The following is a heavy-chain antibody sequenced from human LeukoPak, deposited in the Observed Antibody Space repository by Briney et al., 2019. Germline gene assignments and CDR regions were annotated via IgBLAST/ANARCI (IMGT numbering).Heavy chain of an antibody. CDR1: GYGFSTYW. J-gene: IGHJ5*02. D-gene: IGHD1-14*01. V-gene: IGHV5-51*01. CDR3: ARGRGPHGIFGP. Sequence: GESLKISCKGSGYGFSTYWIGWVRQMPGKGLEWMGIIYPGDSDTRYSPSFQGQVTVSADKSINTAYLQWSSLKTSDTAMYYCARGRGPHGIFGPWGQGTLVTVSS. CDR2: IYPGDSDT.